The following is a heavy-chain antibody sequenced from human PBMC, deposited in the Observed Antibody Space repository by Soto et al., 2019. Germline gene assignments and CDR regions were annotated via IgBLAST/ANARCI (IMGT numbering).Heavy chain of an antibody. Sequence: ASVKLSCKTAGYSFTSYGISWLRQAPGQGLEWMGWISAYNGNTNYAQKLQGRVTMTTDTSTSTAYMELRSLRSDDTAVYYCARGEKVAAEFDYWGQGTPVTGSS. CDR2: ISAYNGNT. V-gene: IGHV1-18*01. J-gene: IGHJ4*02. CDR1: GYSFTSYG. CDR3: ARGEKVAAEFDY. D-gene: IGHD2-2*01.